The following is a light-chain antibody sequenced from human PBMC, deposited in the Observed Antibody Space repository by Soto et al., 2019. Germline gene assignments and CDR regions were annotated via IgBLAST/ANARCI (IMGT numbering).Light chain of an antibody. V-gene: IGKV2-28*01. Sequence: DLVMTQSPLSLPVTPGEPASISCRSSQSLLHTNGYNYLDWYLQEPGQSPQLLIYLGSNRASGVPDRFSGSGSGTDFTLKISRVEAEDVGVYYCMEALQTPLTFGPGTKVDIK. J-gene: IGKJ3*01. CDR1: QSLLHTNGYNY. CDR2: LGS. CDR3: MEALQTPLT.